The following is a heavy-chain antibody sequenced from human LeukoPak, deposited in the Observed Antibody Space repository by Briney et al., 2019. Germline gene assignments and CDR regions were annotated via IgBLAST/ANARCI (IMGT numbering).Heavy chain of an antibody. J-gene: IGHJ6*02. V-gene: IGHV3-48*03. D-gene: IGHD2-21*02. CDR3: ARDEAYCGGDNCGMDV. Sequence: GGSLRLSCAASGFTFSSYEMNWVRQAPGKGLEWVSYISSSGSTIYYADSVRGLFTISRDNTKNSLYLQMNSLRAEDTAVYYCARDEAYCGGDNCGMDVWGQGTTVTVSS. CDR2: ISSSGSTI. CDR1: GFTFSSYE.